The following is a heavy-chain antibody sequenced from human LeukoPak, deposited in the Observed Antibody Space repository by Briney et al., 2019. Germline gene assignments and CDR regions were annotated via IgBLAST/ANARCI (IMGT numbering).Heavy chain of an antibody. V-gene: IGHV3-48*04. CDR2: ISSSSSTI. CDR1: GFTFSSYS. J-gene: IGHJ4*02. Sequence: GGSLRLSCAASGFTFSSYSMNWVRQAPGKGLEWVSYISSSSSTIYYADSVKGRFTISRDNAKNSLYLQMNSLRAEDTAVYYCASGLHLTLLPGGIDYWGQGTLVTVSS. D-gene: IGHD3-16*01. CDR3: ASGLHLTLLPGGIDY.